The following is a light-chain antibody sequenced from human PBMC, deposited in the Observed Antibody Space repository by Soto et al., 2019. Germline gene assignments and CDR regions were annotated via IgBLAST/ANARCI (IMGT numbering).Light chain of an antibody. CDR3: CSYTVSGTYV. Sequence: QSVLTQPAPVSGSPGQSITISCTGTSSDVGGYNYVSWYQQHPGKAPKLMIYAVSNRPSGVSNRFSGSKSGNTATLTISGLQAEDEADYYCCSYTVSGTYVFGTGTKATVL. V-gene: IGLV2-14*01. CDR2: AVS. CDR1: SSDVGGYNY. J-gene: IGLJ1*01.